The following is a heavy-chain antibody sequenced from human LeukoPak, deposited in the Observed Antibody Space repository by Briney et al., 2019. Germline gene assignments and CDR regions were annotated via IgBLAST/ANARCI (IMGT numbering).Heavy chain of an antibody. CDR2: IVVGSGNT. D-gene: IGHD2-2*01. Sequence: ASVKVSCKASGFTFTSSAVQWVRQARGQRLEWIGWIVVGSGNTNYAQKFQERVTITRDMSTSTAYMEPSSLRSEDTAVYYCAAAGVVPAALGYYYGMDVWGKGTTVTVSS. J-gene: IGHJ6*04. V-gene: IGHV1-58*01. CDR1: GFTFTSSA. CDR3: AAAGVVPAALGYYYGMDV.